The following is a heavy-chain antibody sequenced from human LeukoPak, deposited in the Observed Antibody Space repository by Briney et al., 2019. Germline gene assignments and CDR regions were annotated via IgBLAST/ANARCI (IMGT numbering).Heavy chain of an antibody. D-gene: IGHD5-24*01. CDR1: GYTFVNFA. V-gene: IGHV1-18*04. Sequence: GASVKVSCKSSGYTFVNFAISWVRQAPGQGLEWMGWISGYDGTTKYAERFRDRVTVTTDTSATTAYLDLRSLRSDDTAVYYCVRDSRWLQLRTYDAFDIWGQGSMVIVSS. J-gene: IGHJ3*02. CDR2: ISGYDGTT. CDR3: VRDSRWLQLRTYDAFDI.